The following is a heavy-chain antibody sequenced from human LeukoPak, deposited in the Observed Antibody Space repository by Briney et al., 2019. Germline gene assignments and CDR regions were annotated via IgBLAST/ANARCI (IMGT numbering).Heavy chain of an antibody. CDR2: IITRSTTI. Sequence: GGSLRLSCAASGFTFSTYSMNWVRQAPGKGLEWVSYIITRSTTIYYADSVEGRFTISRDNAKNSLYLQMNSLRDEDTAVYYCARDYGGESSAYGMDVWGQGTTVTVSS. CDR3: ARDYGGESSAYGMDV. J-gene: IGHJ6*02. V-gene: IGHV3-48*02. CDR1: GFTFSTYS. D-gene: IGHD3-16*01.